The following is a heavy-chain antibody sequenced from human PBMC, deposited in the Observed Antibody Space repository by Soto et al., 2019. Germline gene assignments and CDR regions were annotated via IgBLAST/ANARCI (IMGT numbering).Heavy chain of an antibody. V-gene: IGHV3-23*01. Sequence: EVLLLESGGDVVQPRGSLRLSCAASGFTLGKYTMGWVRQAPGKGLEWVAESYSTGGTEYADSVKGRFTISRDNSKNTLFLQMNSLGVEDTALYYCARDREPDGIWTFDSWGQGTLVTVSS. J-gene: IGHJ4*02. CDR3: ARDREPDGIWTFDS. CDR1: GFTLGKYT. D-gene: IGHD3-9*01. CDR2: SYSTGGT.